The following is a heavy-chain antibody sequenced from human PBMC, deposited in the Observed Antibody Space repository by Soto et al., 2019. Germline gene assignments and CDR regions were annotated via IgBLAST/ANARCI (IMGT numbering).Heavy chain of an antibody. CDR3: ARDSSPYYDFWSGFYTYFDY. J-gene: IGHJ4*02. D-gene: IGHD3-3*01. CDR2: NNSDGSTT. CDR1: GFTFSSHW. Sequence: PGGSLRLSCAVSGFTFSSHWMHWVRQAPGKGLMWVSRNNSDGSTTNYADSVKGRFTISRDNAKKTLYLQMNSLRVDDTAVYYCARDSSPYYDFWSGFYTYFDYWGQGALVTVSS. V-gene: IGHV3-74*01.